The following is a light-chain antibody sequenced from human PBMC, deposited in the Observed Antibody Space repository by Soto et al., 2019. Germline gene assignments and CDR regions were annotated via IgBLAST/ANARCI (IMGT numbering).Light chain of an antibody. CDR2: DAS. CDR1: QSISSN. V-gene: IGKV3-15*01. CDR3: QRKWT. Sequence: EIVMTQSPATLSVSPGESATLSCRASQSISSNVAWYQQRPGKAPRLLIYDASTRATGIPARFTGSGSGTEFALPISSLQSEDFAVYYCQRKWTFGQGTKVEFK. J-gene: IGKJ1*01.